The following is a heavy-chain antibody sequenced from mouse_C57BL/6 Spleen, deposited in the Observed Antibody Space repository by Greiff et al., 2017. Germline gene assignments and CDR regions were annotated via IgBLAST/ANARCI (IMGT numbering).Heavy chain of an antibody. D-gene: IGHD1-1*01. CDR1: GYTFTSYG. Sequence: VQLVESGAELARPGASVKLSCKASGYTFTSYGISWVKQRTGQGLEWIGEIYPRSGNTYYNEKFKGKATLTADKSSSTAYMELRSLTSEDSAVYFCAGIYYYGSSADYWGQGTTLTVSS. J-gene: IGHJ2*01. V-gene: IGHV1-81*01. CDR3: AGIYYYGSSADY. CDR2: IYPRSGNT.